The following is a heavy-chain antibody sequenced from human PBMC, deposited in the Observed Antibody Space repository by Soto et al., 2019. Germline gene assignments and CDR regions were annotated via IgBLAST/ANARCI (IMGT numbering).Heavy chain of an antibody. V-gene: IGHV3-33*01. Sequence: QVQLVESGGGVVQPGRSLRLSCAASGFTFSSYGMHWVRQAPGKGLEGVAGIWYDGSNKYYADSVKGLFTISRDNSKNSLYMQMNSLRAEDTDVYYFESRSPALDYWGQGTLVTVSS. CDR3: ESRSPALDY. CDR1: GFTFSSYG. J-gene: IGHJ4*02. D-gene: IGHD2-2*01. CDR2: IWYDGSNK.